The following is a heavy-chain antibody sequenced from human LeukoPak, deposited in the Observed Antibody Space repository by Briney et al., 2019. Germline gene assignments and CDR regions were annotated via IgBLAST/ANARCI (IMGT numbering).Heavy chain of an antibody. CDR1: CRSISRCSYH. V-gene: IGHV4-39*01. Sequence: PWEPLSLTCTVSCRSISRCSYHWVWLPPPPGKARVWWGSIYYSGSTYYNPSLESRVTISVDASKTQFSLTLSSVPAADSGVFLCARVKGRVDYGDYWGQGTLVTVSS. D-gene: IGHD2-15*01. CDR2: IYYSGST. J-gene: IGHJ4*02. CDR3: ARVKGRVDYGDY.